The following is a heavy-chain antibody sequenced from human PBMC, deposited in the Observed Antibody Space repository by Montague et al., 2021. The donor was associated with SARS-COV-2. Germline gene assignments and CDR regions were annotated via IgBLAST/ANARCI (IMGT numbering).Heavy chain of an antibody. J-gene: IGHJ3*02. V-gene: IGHV4-59*01. CDR2: IYYSGNP. CDR1: GGSISTYY. D-gene: IGHD2-15*01. CDR3: ARGKGRSPDAFDI. Sequence: SETLSLTCIVSGGSISTYYWSWIRQSPGKGLEWIGYIYYSGNPNYNPSLTSRLSMSVDTSKNQFSLELSSVTAADTAVFFCARGKGRSPDAFDIWGQGITVTVSS.